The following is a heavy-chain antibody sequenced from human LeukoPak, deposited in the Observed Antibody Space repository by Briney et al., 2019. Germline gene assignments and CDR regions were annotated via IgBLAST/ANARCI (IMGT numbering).Heavy chain of an antibody. D-gene: IGHD2-8*02. V-gene: IGHV1-2*02. Sequence: ASVKVSCVASGYTFTAYYMHWVRQAPGQGLEWMGWININNGGTKNTQKLQGRVTMTRDTSISTAYMGLSGLTSDDTAVYYCARGTGSSWFDPWGQGTLVTVSS. CDR1: GYTFTAYY. CDR3: ARGTGSSWFDP. CDR2: ININNGGT. J-gene: IGHJ5*02.